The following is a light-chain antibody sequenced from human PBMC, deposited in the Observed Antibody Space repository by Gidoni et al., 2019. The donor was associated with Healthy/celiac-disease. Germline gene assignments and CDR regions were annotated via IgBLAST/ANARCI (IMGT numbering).Light chain of an antibody. Sequence: SALTPPASVSGSPGQSITISCTGTSSDVGGYNYVSWYQQHPGNAPKLMIYDVSHRPSGVSNRFSGSKSGNTASLTISGLQAEDEADYYCSSYTSSSTRVFGTGTKVTVL. J-gene: IGLJ1*01. CDR1: SSDVGGYNY. CDR2: DVS. CDR3: SSYTSSSTRV. V-gene: IGLV2-14*03.